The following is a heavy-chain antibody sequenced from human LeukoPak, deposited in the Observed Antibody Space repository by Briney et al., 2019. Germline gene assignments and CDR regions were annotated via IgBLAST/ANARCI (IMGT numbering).Heavy chain of an antibody. CDR1: GFTFSDYY. D-gene: IGHD5-18*01. Sequence: PGGSLRLSCAASGFTFSDYYMSWIRQAPGKGLEWVSYISSSGSTIHYADSVKGRFTISRDNAKNSLYLQMNSLRAEDTAVYYCARDRATPAYTQLWFLHRYYMDVWGKGTTVTISS. CDR2: ISSSGSTI. V-gene: IGHV3-11*01. CDR3: ARDRATPAYTQLWFLHRYYMDV. J-gene: IGHJ6*03.